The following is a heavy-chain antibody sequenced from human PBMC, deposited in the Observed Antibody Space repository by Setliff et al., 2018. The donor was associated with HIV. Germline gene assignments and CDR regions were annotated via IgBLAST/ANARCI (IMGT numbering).Heavy chain of an antibody. J-gene: IGHJ4*02. Sequence: RGESLKISCQGSGYSFTNYWVGWVRQMPGRGLEWMGIIYPIDSDTKYSPSFWGRVTISVDKSTNTAYLHWNSLRPADTAMYYCGRSGKSGELYAYWGQGTQVTVSS. V-gene: IGHV5-51*01. CDR2: IYPIDSDT. D-gene: IGHD3-10*01. CDR1: GYSFTNYW. CDR3: GRSGKSGELYAY.